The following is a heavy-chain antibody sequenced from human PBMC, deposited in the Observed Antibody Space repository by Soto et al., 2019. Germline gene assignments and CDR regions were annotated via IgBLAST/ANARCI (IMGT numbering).Heavy chain of an antibody. CDR1: GGSISSSNW. J-gene: IGHJ4*02. V-gene: IGHV4-4*02. D-gene: IGHD3-16*01. CDR2: IYYSGST. CDR3: ARDVRGSYFDY. Sequence: SETLSLTCAVSGGSISSSNWWSWVRQPPGKGLEWIGDIYYSGSTYYNPSLKSRVTISVDTSKNQFSLKLSSVTAADTAVYYCARDVRGSYFDYWGQGTLVTSPQ.